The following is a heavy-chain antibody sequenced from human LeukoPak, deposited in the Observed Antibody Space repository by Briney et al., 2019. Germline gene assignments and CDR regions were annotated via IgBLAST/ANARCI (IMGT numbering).Heavy chain of an antibody. V-gene: IGHV4-4*07. Sequence: SETLSLTCTVSGGPISSYYWSWIRQPAGKGLEWIGRIYTSGSTNYNPSLKSRVTMSVDTSKNQFSLKLSSVTAADTAVYYCARDCGLSGSGSYYTNWFDPWGQGTLVTVSS. CDR3: ARDCGLSGSGSYYTNWFDP. J-gene: IGHJ5*02. CDR1: GGPISSYY. CDR2: IYTSGST. D-gene: IGHD3-10*01.